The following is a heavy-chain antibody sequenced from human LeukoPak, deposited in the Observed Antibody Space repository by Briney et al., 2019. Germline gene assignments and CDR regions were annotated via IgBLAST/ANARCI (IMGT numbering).Heavy chain of an antibody. J-gene: IGHJ4*02. CDR1: GGSISSSSYY. Sequence: KPSETLSLTCTVSGGSISSSSYYWGWIRQPPGKGLEWIGSIYYSGSTYYNPSLKSRVTISVDTSKNQFSLKLSSVTAADTAVYYCATQSGHLGDYFDYWGQGTLVTVSS. CDR2: IYYSGST. CDR3: ATQSGHLGDYFDY. V-gene: IGHV4-39*01. D-gene: IGHD3-3*02.